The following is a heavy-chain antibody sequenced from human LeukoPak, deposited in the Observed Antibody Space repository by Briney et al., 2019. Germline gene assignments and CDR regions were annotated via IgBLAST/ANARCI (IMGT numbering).Heavy chain of an antibody. J-gene: IGHJ4*02. CDR2: ISGSGGST. D-gene: IGHD3-22*01. CDR1: GFTFSSYA. Sequence: GGSLRLSCAASGFTFSSYAMSLVRQAPGKGLEWVSAISGSGGSTYYADSVKGRFTISRDNSKNTLYLQMNSLRAEDTAVYYCAKRGDSSGYYFDYWGQGTLVTVSS. V-gene: IGHV3-23*01. CDR3: AKRGDSSGYYFDY.